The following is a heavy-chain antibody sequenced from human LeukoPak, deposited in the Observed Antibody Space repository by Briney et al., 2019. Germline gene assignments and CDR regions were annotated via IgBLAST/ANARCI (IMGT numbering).Heavy chain of an antibody. J-gene: IGHJ3*02. V-gene: IGHV3-23*01. Sequence: GVPLRLSCAASGFTFSRYAMSWVRQGPVKGLERVSAFSGSGISTYYAASVTGWFTISRANSKNTLHMKIDRLRAEATAVYYCAKRPSTSWYDDAFDIWGQGTMVTVSS. D-gene: IGHD6-13*01. CDR1: GFTFSRYA. CDR3: AKRPSTSWYDDAFDI. CDR2: FSGSGIST.